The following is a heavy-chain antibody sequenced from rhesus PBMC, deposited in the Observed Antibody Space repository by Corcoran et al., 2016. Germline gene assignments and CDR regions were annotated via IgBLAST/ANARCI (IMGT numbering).Heavy chain of an antibody. D-gene: IGHD4-29*01. Sequence: QLQLQESGPGLVKPSETLSLTCAVSGYSISSGYGWTWIRHPPGKGLQWIGYISYRGRTSYNPSLKSRVTMSRETSKNQCSLKLSSVTAADTAVYYCARDPYCSSYYFDYWGQGVLVTVSS. CDR2: ISYRGRT. CDR3: ARDPYCSSYYFDY. V-gene: IGHV4-122*02. J-gene: IGHJ4*01. CDR1: GYSISSGYG.